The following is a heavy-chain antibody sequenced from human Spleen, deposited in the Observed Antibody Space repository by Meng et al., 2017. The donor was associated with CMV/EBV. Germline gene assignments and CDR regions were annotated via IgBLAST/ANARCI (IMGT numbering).Heavy chain of an antibody. D-gene: IGHD4-17*01. CDR1: GFPFNKYA. J-gene: IGHJ4*02. CDR2: ISSRGGYI. Sequence: SGFPFNKYAMNWVRQAPGTGLEWVSSISSRGGYIYYADSVKGRFTISRDNANNSLFLQMNSLRADDTAVYYCVRVYYGDNVDYFDYWGQGTLVTVSS. V-gene: IGHV3-21*01. CDR3: VRVYYGDNVDYFDY.